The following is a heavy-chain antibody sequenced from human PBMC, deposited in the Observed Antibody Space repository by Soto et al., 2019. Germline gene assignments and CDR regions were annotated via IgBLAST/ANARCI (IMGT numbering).Heavy chain of an antibody. CDR1: GGTFSSYA. CDR3: AGQGGDYGTHYYYYYGMDV. CDR2: IIPIFGTA. V-gene: IGHV1-69*12. Sequence: QVQLVQSGAEVKKPGSSVKVSCKASGGTFSSYAISWVRQAPGQGLEWMGGIIPIFGTANYAQKFQGRVTITADESTSTAYMELSSLRSEDTAVYYCAGQGGDYGTHYYYYYGMDVWGQGTTVTVSS. J-gene: IGHJ6*02. D-gene: IGHD4-17*01.